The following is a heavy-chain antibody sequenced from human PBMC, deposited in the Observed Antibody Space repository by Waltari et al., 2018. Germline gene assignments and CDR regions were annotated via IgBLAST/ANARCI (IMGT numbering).Heavy chain of an antibody. Sequence: QVQLQESGPGLVKPSETLSLTCTVSGGSISSYYWSWIRQPPGKGLEWIGYIYYSGSTNYNPALKSRVTISVDTSKNQFSLKLSSVTAADTAVYYCAREDSSSGRTSWGQGTLVTVSS. D-gene: IGHD6-6*01. CDR3: AREDSSSGRTS. CDR1: GGSISSYY. CDR2: IYYSGST. J-gene: IGHJ5*02. V-gene: IGHV4-59*01.